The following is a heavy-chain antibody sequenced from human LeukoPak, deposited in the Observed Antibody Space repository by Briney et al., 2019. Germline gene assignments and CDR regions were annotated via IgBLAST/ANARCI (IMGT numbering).Heavy chain of an antibody. J-gene: IGHJ4*02. Sequence: ASVKVSCKASGYTFTSYGISWVRQAPGQGLEWMGWISAYNGNTNYAQKLQGRVTMTTDTSTSTAYMELRSLRSDDTAVYYCARDTSDLYYDSSGYYYGPPRYWGQGTLVTVSS. V-gene: IGHV1-18*01. CDR2: ISAYNGNT. CDR3: ARDTSDLYYDSSGYYYGPPRY. CDR1: GYTFTSYG. D-gene: IGHD3-22*01.